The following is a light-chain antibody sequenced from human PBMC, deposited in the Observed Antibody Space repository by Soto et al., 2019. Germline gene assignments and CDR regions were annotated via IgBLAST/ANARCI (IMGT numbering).Light chain of an antibody. J-gene: IGKJ4*01. V-gene: IGKV1-13*02. Sequence: GDRVTITCRASQAINNEFAWYQQRPGEAPKLLIYYASILGSGVPSRFSGSGSGTDFTLTIGSLQPEDFATYYCQQFRTYPTFGGGTKVEIK. CDR3: QQFRTYPT. CDR2: YAS. CDR1: QAINNE.